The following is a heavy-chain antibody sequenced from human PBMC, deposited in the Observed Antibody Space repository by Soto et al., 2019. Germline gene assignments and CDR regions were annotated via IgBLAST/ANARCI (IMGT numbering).Heavy chain of an antibody. D-gene: IGHD2-15*01. CDR1: GYTFTSYA. Sequence: ASVKVSCKASGYTFTSYAMHWVRQAPGQMLEWMGWINAGNGNTKYSQKFQGRVTITRDTSASTAYMELSSLRSEDTAVYFCARDIVVVVAATHDAFDIWGQGTMVTVSS. V-gene: IGHV1-3*01. J-gene: IGHJ3*02. CDR2: INAGNGNT. CDR3: ARDIVVVVAATHDAFDI.